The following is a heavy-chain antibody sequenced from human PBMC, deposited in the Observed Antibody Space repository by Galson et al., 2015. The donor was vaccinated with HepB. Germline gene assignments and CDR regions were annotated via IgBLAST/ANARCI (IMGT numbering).Heavy chain of an antibody. D-gene: IGHD1-26*01. CDR2: MNSNSGGP. CDR3: ARSSEPIVGATRRNYFDY. J-gene: IGHJ4*02. CDR1: GYTFTDYY. Sequence: SVKVSCKASGYTFTDYYTHWVRQAPGQGLEWMGWMNSNSGGPNYAQKFQGRVTMTRDTSISTAYMELSGLISDDTAIYYCARSSEPIVGATRRNYFDYWGQGTLVTVSS. V-gene: IGHV1-2*02.